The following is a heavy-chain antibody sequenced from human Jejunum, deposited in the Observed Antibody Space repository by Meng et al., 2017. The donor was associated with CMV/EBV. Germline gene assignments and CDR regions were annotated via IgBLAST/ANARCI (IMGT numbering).Heavy chain of an antibody. CDR1: EITESAFIFSNGW. D-gene: IGHD1-1*01. Sequence: VQLVESGGGLVKRGGFLRLACAASEITESAFIFSNGWMSWVSQAPGKGLEWVGHIKSKIHGEATDYAAPVKGRFTISRDESKNMVYLQMNSLKTEDTAVYYCTPTGTTGYWGQGTLVTVSS. CDR3: TPTGTTGY. CDR2: IKSKIHGEAT. V-gene: IGHV3-15*01. J-gene: IGHJ4*02.